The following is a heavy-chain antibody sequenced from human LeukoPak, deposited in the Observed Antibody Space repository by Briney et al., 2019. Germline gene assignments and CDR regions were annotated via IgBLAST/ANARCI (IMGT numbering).Heavy chain of an antibody. V-gene: IGHV3-53*01. J-gene: IGHJ3*02. CDR2: IYSGGIT. Sequence: GGSLRLSCAASGLPISGDYMNWVRQAPGKGLEWVSLIYSGGITYYADSVRGRFTVSRDNAKNSLYLQMNSLRAEDTAVYYCATNPPYCSSTSCYGAFDIWGQGTMVTVSS. D-gene: IGHD2-2*01. CDR3: ATNPPYCSSTSCYGAFDI. CDR1: GLPISGDY.